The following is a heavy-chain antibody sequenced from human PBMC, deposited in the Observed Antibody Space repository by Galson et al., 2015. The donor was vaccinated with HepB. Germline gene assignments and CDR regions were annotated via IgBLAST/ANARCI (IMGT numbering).Heavy chain of an antibody. V-gene: IGHV5-10-1*01. J-gene: IGHJ5*02. Sequence: QSGAEVKKPGESLRISCKGSGYSFTSYWISWVRQMPGKGLEWMGRIDPSDSYTNYSPSFQGHVTISADKSISTAYLQWSSLKASDTAMYYCARQGGGSGSYYNWFDPWGQGTLVTVSS. D-gene: IGHD1-26*01. CDR2: IDPSDSYT. CDR1: GYSFTSYW. CDR3: ARQGGGSGSYYNWFDP.